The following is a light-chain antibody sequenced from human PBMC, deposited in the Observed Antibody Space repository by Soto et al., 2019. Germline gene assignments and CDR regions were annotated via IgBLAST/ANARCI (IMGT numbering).Light chain of an antibody. CDR2: HTS. Sequence: SPATLSLSPGERATLSCRASQTFNNYLAWYHQKPGQAPRLIIYHTSNSATCIPARFSGSGSGTDFTLTFSSLEPEDFAVYYCQQHTNWPPISFGQGTRLEIK. V-gene: IGKV3-11*01. CDR1: QTFNNY. J-gene: IGKJ5*01. CDR3: QQHTNWPPIS.